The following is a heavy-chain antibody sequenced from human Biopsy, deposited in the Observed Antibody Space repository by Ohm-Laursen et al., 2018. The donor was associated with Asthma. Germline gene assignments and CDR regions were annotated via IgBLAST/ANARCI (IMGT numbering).Heavy chain of an antibody. J-gene: IGHJ4*02. CDR1: GGTFNTYV. CDR2: INSVFGTT. Sequence: SSVKVSCKPLGGTFNTYVIGWVRQAPGQGLEWMGGINSVFGTTTYPQKFQDRVTITADDPTSTVYMELSSLRSEDTAMYYCARKAGSCISRTCYSLDFWGQGTLVTVSS. D-gene: IGHD2-2*01. V-gene: IGHV1-69*01. CDR3: ARKAGSCISRTCYSLDF.